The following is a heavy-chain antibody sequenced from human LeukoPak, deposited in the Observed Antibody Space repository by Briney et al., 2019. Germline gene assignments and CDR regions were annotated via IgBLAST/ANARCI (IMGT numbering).Heavy chain of an antibody. CDR3: AADRFTYCGGDCYSGYYNWFDP. D-gene: IGHD2-21*02. CDR1: GFTFSSYA. CDR2: ISGSGGST. V-gene: IGHV3-23*01. Sequence: PGGSLRLSCAAPGFTFSSYAMSSVRQAPGKGLEWVSAISGSGGSTYYADSVKGRFTISRDNSKNTLYLQMNSLRAEDTAVYYCAADRFTYCGGDCYSGYYNWFDPWGQGTLVTVSS. J-gene: IGHJ5*02.